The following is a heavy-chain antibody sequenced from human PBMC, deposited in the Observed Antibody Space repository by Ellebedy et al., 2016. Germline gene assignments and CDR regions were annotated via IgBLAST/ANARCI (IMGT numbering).Heavy chain of an antibody. Sequence: LSLTCXASGFTFSSYGMHWVRQAPGKGLEWVAVISYDGSNKYYADSVKGRFTISRDNSKNTLYLQMNSLRAEDTAVYYCARDQGRFWGQGTLVTVSS. J-gene: IGHJ4*02. V-gene: IGHV3-30*03. CDR2: ISYDGSNK. CDR1: GFTFSSYG. CDR3: ARDQGRF.